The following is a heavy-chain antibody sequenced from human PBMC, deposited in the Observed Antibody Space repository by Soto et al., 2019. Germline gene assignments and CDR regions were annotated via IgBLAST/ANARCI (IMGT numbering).Heavy chain of an antibody. CDR2: IWFDGSKK. V-gene: IGHV3-33*01. D-gene: IGHD3-22*01. J-gene: IGHJ5*02. Sequence: GGSLRLSXAASGFKFRNYAIHWVRQAPGKGLEWLAVIWFDGSKKYYADSVKGRFTISRDNSKNTVYLDMNSLTADDSGVFYCARAHTMMILDRFDPWGHGTLVTVSS. CDR3: ARAHTMMILDRFDP. CDR1: GFKFRNYA.